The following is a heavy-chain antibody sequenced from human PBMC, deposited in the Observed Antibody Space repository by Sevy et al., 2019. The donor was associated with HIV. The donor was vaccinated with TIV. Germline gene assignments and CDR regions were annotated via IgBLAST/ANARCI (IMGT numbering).Heavy chain of an antibody. CDR3: ARATAGGWAV. D-gene: IGHD6-19*01. V-gene: IGHV4-59*01. Sequence: SETLSLTCTVSGGSISTYYWSWIRQPPGKGLEWIGHIYYSGNTNYNPSLKSRVTISLDTSKNQFSLNLNSVTAADTAVYYCARATAGGWAVRGQGTLVTVSS. J-gene: IGHJ4*02. CDR1: GGSISTYY. CDR2: IYYSGNT.